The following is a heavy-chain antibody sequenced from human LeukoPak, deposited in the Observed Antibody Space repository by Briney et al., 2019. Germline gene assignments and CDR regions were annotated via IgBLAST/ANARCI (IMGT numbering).Heavy chain of an antibody. V-gene: IGHV1-69*04. CDR2: IIPILGIA. CDR3: ARRGSRIYYDRSGYYPFDY. D-gene: IGHD3-22*01. CDR1: GGTFSSYA. Sequence: SVKVSCTASGGTFSSYAISWVRQAPGQGLEWVGRIIPILGIANYAQKFQGRVTITADKSTSTAYMELSSLRSEDTAVYYCARRGSRIYYDRSGYYPFDYWGHRTLVTASS. J-gene: IGHJ4*01.